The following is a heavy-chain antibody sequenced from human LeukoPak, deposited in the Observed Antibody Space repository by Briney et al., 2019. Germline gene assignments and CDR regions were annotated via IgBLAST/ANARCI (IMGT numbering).Heavy chain of an antibody. V-gene: IGHV5-51*01. CDR3: ARLSGSGSPYYFDY. CDR2: IYPGDSDT. D-gene: IGHD3-10*01. J-gene: IGHJ4*02. Sequence: GESLKISCYGSGYSFTSYWIGWVRQMPGKGPEWMGIIYPGDSDTRYSPSFQGQVTISADKSITTAYLQWSSLKASDTAMYYCARLSGSGSPYYFDYWGQGTLVSVSS. CDR1: GYSFTSYW.